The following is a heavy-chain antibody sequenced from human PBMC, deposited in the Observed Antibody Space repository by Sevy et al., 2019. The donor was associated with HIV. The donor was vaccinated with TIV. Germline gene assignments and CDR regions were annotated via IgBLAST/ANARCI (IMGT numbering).Heavy chain of an antibody. D-gene: IGHD4-17*01. CDR3: ASDLEFYDYGDYGPAFNPDY. V-gene: IGHV3-33*01. Sequence: GGSLRLSCAASGFTFSTYGMHWVRQAPGKGLEWLAVIWFDGSNESYADSVKGRFTIYRDIAMNTLHSQMNSLRAEDMAGYYCASDLEFYDYGDYGPAFNPDYWGRGTLVTVSS. CDR1: GFTFSTYG. J-gene: IGHJ4*02. CDR2: IWFDGSNE.